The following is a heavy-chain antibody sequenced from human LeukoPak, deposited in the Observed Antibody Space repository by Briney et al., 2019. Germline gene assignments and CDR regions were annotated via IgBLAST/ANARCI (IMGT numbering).Heavy chain of an antibody. CDR2: ISYDGSNK. Sequence: GGSLRLSCAASGFTFSSYAMHWVRQAPGKGLEWVAVISYDGSNKYYADSVKGRFTISRDNAKNSLYLQMNSLRAEDTAVYYCAREKRVAAHTFDPWGQGTLVTVSS. D-gene: IGHD6-6*01. CDR1: GFTFSSYA. V-gene: IGHV3-30*04. J-gene: IGHJ5*02. CDR3: AREKRVAAHTFDP.